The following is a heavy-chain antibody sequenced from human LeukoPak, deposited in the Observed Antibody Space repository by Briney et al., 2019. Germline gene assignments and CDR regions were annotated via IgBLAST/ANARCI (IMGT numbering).Heavy chain of an antibody. D-gene: IGHD5-18*01. CDR2: IYHSGST. Sequence: SETLSLTCAVSGGSISSSNWWSWVRQPPGKGLEWIGEIYHSGSTNYNPSLKSRVTILVDTSKNQFSLKLSSVTAADTAVYYCARGAWVQLWLPNNYYMDVWGKGTTVTVSS. CDR1: GGSISSSNW. V-gene: IGHV4-4*02. J-gene: IGHJ6*03. CDR3: ARGAWVQLWLPNNYYMDV.